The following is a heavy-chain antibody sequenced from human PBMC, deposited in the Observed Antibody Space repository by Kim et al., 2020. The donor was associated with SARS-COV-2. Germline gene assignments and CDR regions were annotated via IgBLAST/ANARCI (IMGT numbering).Heavy chain of an antibody. CDR3: ARHYSSSRADY. Sequence: TQHNPSLKSGGTLSVDTSKNQFSLKLSSVTAADTAVYYCARHYSSSRADYWGQGTLVTVSS. J-gene: IGHJ4*02. CDR2: T. D-gene: IGHD6-13*01. V-gene: IGHV4-39*01.